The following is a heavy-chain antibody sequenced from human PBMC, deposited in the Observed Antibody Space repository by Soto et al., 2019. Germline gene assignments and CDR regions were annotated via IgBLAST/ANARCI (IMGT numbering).Heavy chain of an antibody. CDR1: GGSISSYY. J-gene: IGHJ6*03. CDR3: ARHRTRDIVVVPAAMPRIIYYMDV. CDR2: IYYSGST. Sequence: SETLSLTCTVSGGSISSYYCSWILQPPGKGLEWIGYIYYSGSTNYNPSLKSRVTISVDTSKNQFSLKLSSVTAADTAVYYCARHRTRDIVVVPAAMPRIIYYMDVWGKGTTVTVSS. V-gene: IGHV4-59*08. D-gene: IGHD2-2*01.